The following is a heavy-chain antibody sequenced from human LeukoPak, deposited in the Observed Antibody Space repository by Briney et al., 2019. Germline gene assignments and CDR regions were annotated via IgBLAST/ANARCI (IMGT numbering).Heavy chain of an antibody. J-gene: IGHJ4*02. Sequence: GGSLRLSSAASGFTFSSYGMHWVRQAPGKGLEWVAVIWYDGSNKYYADSVKGRFTISRDNYKNTLYLQMNSLRAEDTAVYYCARDILQQYYFDYWGQGTLVTVSS. CDR2: IWYDGSNK. V-gene: IGHV3-33*01. CDR3: ARDILQQYYFDY. D-gene: IGHD2-21*01. CDR1: GFTFSSYG.